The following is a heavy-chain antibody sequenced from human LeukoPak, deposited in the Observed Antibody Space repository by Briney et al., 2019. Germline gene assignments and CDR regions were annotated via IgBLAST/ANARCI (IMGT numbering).Heavy chain of an antibody. Sequence: GASVKVSCKASGYTFTSYHVHWVRQAPGQGLEWMGKINLSGGSTTYAQKFQGRVTMTRDMSTSTVYMELSSLRSEDTAVYYCARDYVDDIPMIKDYWGQGTLVTVSS. CDR3: ARDYVDDIPMIKDY. CDR2: INLSGGST. J-gene: IGHJ4*02. D-gene: IGHD2-8*01. V-gene: IGHV1-46*01. CDR1: GYTFTSYH.